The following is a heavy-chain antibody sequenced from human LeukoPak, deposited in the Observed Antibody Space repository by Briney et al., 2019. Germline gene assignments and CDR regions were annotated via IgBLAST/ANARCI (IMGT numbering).Heavy chain of an antibody. V-gene: IGHV1-2*02. CDR1: GYTFTDYY. CDR2: INPNSGDT. D-gene: IGHD1-26*01. J-gene: IGHJ4*02. Sequence: ASVKVSCKASGYTFTDYYMHWVRQAPGQGLEWMGWINPNSGDTIFAQKFQGRVTLTRDTSVTTAYMELSRLRSDDTAVYYCARDRDRSGSQSYWGQGTLVTVSS. CDR3: ARDRDRSGSQSY.